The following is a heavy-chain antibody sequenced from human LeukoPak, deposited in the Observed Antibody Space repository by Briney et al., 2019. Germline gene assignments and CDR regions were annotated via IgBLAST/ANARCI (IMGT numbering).Heavy chain of an antibody. CDR1: GFTFNNFG. Sequence: PGGSLRLSCAASGFTFNNFGMSWVRQAPGKGLEWVSGVNGAGTSTYYADSVKGRFTISRDNSKNTLYLQMNSLRAEDTAVYYCARGRYTFNDWGQGTLVTVSS. CDR2: VNGAGTST. V-gene: IGHV3-23*01. CDR3: ARGRYTFND. J-gene: IGHJ4*02. D-gene: IGHD5-18*01.